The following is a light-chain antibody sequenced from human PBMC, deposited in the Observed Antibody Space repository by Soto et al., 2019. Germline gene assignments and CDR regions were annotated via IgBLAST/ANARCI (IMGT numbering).Light chain of an antibody. J-gene: IGKJ1*01. CDR2: DAS. CDR3: QQRSKWRT. V-gene: IGKV3-11*01. Sequence: EIVLTQSPGTLSLSPGERATLSCRASQTVRNNYLAWYQQKPGQAPRLLIYDASKRATGIPARFSGSGFGTDYTLTISSLEPEDFAVYYCQQRSKWRTFGQGTKVDIK. CDR1: QTVRNNY.